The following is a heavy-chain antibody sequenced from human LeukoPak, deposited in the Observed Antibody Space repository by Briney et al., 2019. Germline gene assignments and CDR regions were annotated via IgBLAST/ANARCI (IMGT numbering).Heavy chain of an antibody. CDR3: ANLGTWHDGPYYFDY. D-gene: IGHD1-1*01. J-gene: IGHJ4*02. CDR2: INAGNGNT. Sequence: ASVKVSCKASGYTFTSYAMHWVRQAPGQRLEWMGWINAGNGNTKYSQKFQGRVTITRDTSASTAYMELSSLRSEDTALYYCANLGTWHDGPYYFDYWAQGTLVPVSS. CDR1: GYTFTSYA. V-gene: IGHV1-3*01.